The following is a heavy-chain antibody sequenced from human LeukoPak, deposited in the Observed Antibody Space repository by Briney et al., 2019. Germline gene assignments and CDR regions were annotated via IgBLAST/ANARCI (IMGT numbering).Heavy chain of an antibody. D-gene: IGHD3-10*01. CDR3: ARTASHFVRGVIRWFDP. CDR1: GGSISSGSYY. CDR2: IYTSGST. J-gene: IGHJ5*02. Sequence: RASQTLSLTCTVSGGSISSGSYYWSWIRQPAGKGLEWIGRIYTSGSTNYYPSLKSRVTISVDTSKNQFSLKLSSVTAADTAVYYCARTASHFVRGVIRWFDPWGQGTLVTVSS. V-gene: IGHV4-61*02.